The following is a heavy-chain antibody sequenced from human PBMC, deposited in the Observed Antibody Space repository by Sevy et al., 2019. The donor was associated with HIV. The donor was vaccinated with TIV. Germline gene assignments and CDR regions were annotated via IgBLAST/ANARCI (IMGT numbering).Heavy chain of an antibody. CDR2: VSRGGDTT. Sequence: GGSLRLSCAASGFTFNNYDMTWVRQAPGKGLEWVSAVSRGGDTTYYADSVKGRFTISRDNSKNTLYLQMNSLRAEDTAVYYCAKGGSTSGYYLNYFAYWGQGTLVTVSS. CDR3: AKGGSTSGYYLNYFAY. D-gene: IGHD3-22*01. J-gene: IGHJ4*02. V-gene: IGHV3-23*01. CDR1: GFTFNNYD.